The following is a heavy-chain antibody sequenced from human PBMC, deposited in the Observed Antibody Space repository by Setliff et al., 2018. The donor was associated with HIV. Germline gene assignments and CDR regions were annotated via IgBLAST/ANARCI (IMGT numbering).Heavy chain of an antibody. D-gene: IGHD4-4*01. V-gene: IGHV4-4*09. CDR3: ARQLDYTNGRYFDY. J-gene: IGHJ4*02. Sequence: PSETLSLTCTVSGDSNKSHHWSWIRQPAGKGLEWLAYTDASGDTNYNPSLRGRVIISLDTSNNQFSLNLNSVTAADTAVYYCARQLDYTNGRYFDYWGPGTLVTVS. CDR1: GDSNKSHH. CDR2: TDASGDT.